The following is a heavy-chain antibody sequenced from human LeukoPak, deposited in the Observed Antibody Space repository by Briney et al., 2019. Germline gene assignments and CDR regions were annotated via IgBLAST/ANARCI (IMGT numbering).Heavy chain of an antibody. D-gene: IGHD1-26*01. CDR2: ISAYNGNT. J-gene: IGHJ5*02. V-gene: IGHV1-18*01. CDR3: ARDSGSYDWFDP. CDR1: GYTFTSYG. Sequence: ASVKVSCKASGYTFTSYGISWVRQAPGQGLEWMGWISAYNGNTNYAQKLQGRVTMTTDTSTSTAYVELRSLRSDDTAVYYCARDSGSYDWFDPWGQGTLVTVSS.